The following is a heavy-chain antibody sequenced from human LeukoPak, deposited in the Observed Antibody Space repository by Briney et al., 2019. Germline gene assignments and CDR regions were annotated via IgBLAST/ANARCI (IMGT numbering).Heavy chain of an antibody. Sequence: GGSLRLSCAASGFTFSSYSMNWVRQAPGKGLEWVSSISSSSSYIYYADSVKGRFTISRDNAKNSLYLQMNSLRAEDTAVYYCARDLIPTIFGVVHYFGYWGQGTLVTVSS. J-gene: IGHJ4*02. CDR1: GFTFSSYS. CDR2: ISSSSSYI. V-gene: IGHV3-21*01. D-gene: IGHD3-3*01. CDR3: ARDLIPTIFGVVHYFGY.